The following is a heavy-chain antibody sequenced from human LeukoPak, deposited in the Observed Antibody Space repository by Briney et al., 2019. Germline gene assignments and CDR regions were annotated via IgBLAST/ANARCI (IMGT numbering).Heavy chain of an antibody. D-gene: IGHD6-19*01. CDR1: EFAFSDYG. V-gene: IGHV3-23*01. CDR3: AKGGIAVAPGGY. J-gene: IGHJ4*02. Sequence: GGSLKLSCAASEFAFSDYGMSWVRQAPGKGLEWVSAISGSGDSTYYADSVKGRFTISRDNSKNTLSLQMNSLRAEDTAVDYCAKGGIAVAPGGYWGQGTLVTVSS. CDR2: ISGSGDST.